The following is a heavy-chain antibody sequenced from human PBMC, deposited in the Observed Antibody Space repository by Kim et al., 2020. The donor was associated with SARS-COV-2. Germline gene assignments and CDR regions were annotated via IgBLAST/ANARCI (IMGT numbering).Heavy chain of an antibody. CDR2: ISGSGGST. CDR3: AVRVHPGIMITFGGVIQS. J-gene: IGHJ4*02. D-gene: IGHD3-16*02. CDR1: GFTFSSYA. V-gene: IGHV3-23*01. Sequence: GGSLRLSCAASGFTFSSYAMSWVRQAPGKGLEWVSAISGSGGSTYYADSVKGRFTISRDNSKNTLYLQMNSLRAEDTAVYYCAVRVHPGIMITFGGVIQSWGQGTLVTVSS.